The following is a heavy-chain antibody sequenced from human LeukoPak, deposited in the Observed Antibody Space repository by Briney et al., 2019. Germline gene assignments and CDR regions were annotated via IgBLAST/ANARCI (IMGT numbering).Heavy chain of an antibody. CDR1: GFTFSDAW. Sequence: GGSLRLSCAASGFTFSDAWMRWVRQAPGKGLEWLGVIKSQSFGGGTTEFAAPVKGRITISRDDSKNTLYLQMNSLMTEDTGVYYCTTNLNLGWEVQLRPGWGQGTPVTVSS. V-gene: IGHV3-15*01. CDR2: IKSQSFGGGTT. J-gene: IGHJ4*02. CDR3: TTNLNLGWEVQLRPG. D-gene: IGHD6-25*01.